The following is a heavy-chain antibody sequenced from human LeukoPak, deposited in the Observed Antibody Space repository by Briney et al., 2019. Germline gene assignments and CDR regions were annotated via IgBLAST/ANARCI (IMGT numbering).Heavy chain of an antibody. D-gene: IGHD3-22*01. CDR1: GFTFSSYA. J-gene: IGHJ4*02. V-gene: IGHV3-23*01. CDR3: IEDSSGYYSDY. Sequence: GGSLRLSCAASGFTFSSYAMSWVRQAPGKGLEWVSAISGSGGSTYYADSVKGRFTISRDNSKNTLYLQINSLRAEDTAVYYCIEDSSGYYSDYWGQGTLVTVSS. CDR2: ISGSGGST.